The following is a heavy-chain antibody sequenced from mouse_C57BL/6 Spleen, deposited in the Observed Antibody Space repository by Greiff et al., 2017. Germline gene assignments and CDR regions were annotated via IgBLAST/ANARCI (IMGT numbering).Heavy chain of an antibody. CDR3: TRGGTYYGSSYDAMDY. D-gene: IGHD1-1*01. CDR2: ISSGGDYI. Sequence: DVQLVESGEGLVKPGGSLKLSCAASGFTFSSYAMSWVRQTPEKRLEWVAYISSGGDYIYYADTVKGRFTISRDNARNTLYLQMSSLKSEDTAMYYCTRGGTYYGSSYDAMDYWGQGTSVTVSS. V-gene: IGHV5-9-1*02. CDR1: GFTFSSYA. J-gene: IGHJ4*01.